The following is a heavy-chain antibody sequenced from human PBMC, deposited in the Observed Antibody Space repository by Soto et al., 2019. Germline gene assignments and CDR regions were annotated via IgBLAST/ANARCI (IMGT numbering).Heavy chain of an antibody. V-gene: IGHV3-48*02. D-gene: IGHD2-2*01. Sequence: GGSLRLSCAASGFTFSSYSMNWVRQAPGKGLEWVSYISSSSSTIYYADSVKGRFTISRDNAKNSLYLQMNSLRDEDTAVYYCASTYCSSTSCYDNYYYYGMDVWGQGTTVTVSS. CDR2: ISSSSSTI. J-gene: IGHJ6*02. CDR3: ASTYCSSTSCYDNYYYYGMDV. CDR1: GFTFSSYS.